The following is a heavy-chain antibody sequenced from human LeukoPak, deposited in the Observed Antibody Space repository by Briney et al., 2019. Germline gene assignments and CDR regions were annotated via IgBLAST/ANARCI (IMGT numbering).Heavy chain of an antibody. V-gene: IGHV1-46*01. Sequence: GASVKVSCKASGYTFTSYYMHWVRQAPGQGLEWMGIINPSGGSTSYAQKFQGRVTMTRDTSTSTVYMELSSLRSEDTAVYYCARGNPPHYVWGSYREVRLPDYWGQGTLVTVSS. CDR1: GYTFTSYY. CDR3: ARGNPPHYVWGSYREVRLPDY. CDR2: INPSGGST. J-gene: IGHJ4*02. D-gene: IGHD3-16*02.